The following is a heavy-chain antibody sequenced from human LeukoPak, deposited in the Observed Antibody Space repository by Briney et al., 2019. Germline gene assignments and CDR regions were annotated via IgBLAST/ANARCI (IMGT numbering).Heavy chain of an antibody. J-gene: IGHJ4*02. CDR2: IYSGGST. CDR3: ARDLAVTSLGY. V-gene: IGHV3-53*01. D-gene: IGHD4-17*01. CDR1: GFTVSSNY. Sequence: PGGSLRLSCAASGFTVSSNYMSWVRQAPGKGLEWVSVIYSGGSTYYADSVKGRFTISRDNSKNTLYLQMNSLRAEGTAVYYCARDLAVTSLGYWGQGTLVTVSS.